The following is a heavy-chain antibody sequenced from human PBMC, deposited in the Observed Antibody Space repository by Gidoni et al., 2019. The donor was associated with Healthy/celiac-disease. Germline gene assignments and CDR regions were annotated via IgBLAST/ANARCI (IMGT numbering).Heavy chain of an antibody. CDR3: ARYPGYSSGWSPL. CDR2: ISSSSSYI. CDR1: GFTFSSYS. J-gene: IGHJ4*02. Sequence: EVQLVESGGGLVKPGGSLRLSCAASGFTFSSYSMTWVRKAPGKGLVWVSSISSSSSYIYYADSVKGRFTISRDNAKNSLYLQMNSLRAEDTAVYYCARYPGYSSGWSPLWGQGTLVTVSS. V-gene: IGHV3-21*01. D-gene: IGHD6-19*01.